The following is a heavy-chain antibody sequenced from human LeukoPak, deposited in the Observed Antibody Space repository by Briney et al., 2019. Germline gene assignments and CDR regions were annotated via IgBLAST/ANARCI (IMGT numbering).Heavy chain of an antibody. CDR3: ARAPLAGRNFMNSFDY. CDR1: GFTFSSYW. J-gene: IGHJ4*02. Sequence: GGSLRLSCAASGFTFSSYWMHWVRQAPGKGLVWVSRINSDGSSTSYADSVRGRFSISRDNAKNSLYLQMNSLRAEDTAVYYCARAPLAGRNFMNSFDYWGQGTLVTVSS. V-gene: IGHV3-74*01. D-gene: IGHD4-23*01. CDR2: INSDGSST.